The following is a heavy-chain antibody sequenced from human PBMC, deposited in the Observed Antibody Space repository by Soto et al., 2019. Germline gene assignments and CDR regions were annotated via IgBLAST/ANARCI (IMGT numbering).Heavy chain of an antibody. CDR3: ARGSSGYYYLFDY. V-gene: IGHV4-4*07. Sequence: QVQLQESGPGLVKPSETLSLTCTVSGGSISSDYWSWIRQPAGKGLEWIGRVYTSGSTNYNPSLKSRVTMSVDTSKNHFSLELSPVTAADTAVYYCARGSSGYYYLFDYWGQGTLVTVSS. D-gene: IGHD3-22*01. CDR1: GGSISSDY. J-gene: IGHJ4*02. CDR2: VYTSGST.